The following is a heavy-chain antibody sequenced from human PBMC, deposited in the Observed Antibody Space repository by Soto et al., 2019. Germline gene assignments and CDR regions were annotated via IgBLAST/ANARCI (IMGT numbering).Heavy chain of an antibody. CDR3: ARGRDCYLSYFDY. D-gene: IGHD2-21*01. Sequence: EVQLVETGGGLIQPGGSLRLSCAASGFTVSSNYMSWVRQAPGKGLEWVSVIYSGGSTYYADSVKGRFTISRDNSKNTLYLQMNSLRAEDTAVYYCARGRDCYLSYFDYWGQGTLVTVSS. J-gene: IGHJ4*02. CDR1: GFTVSSNY. V-gene: IGHV3-53*02. CDR2: IYSGGST.